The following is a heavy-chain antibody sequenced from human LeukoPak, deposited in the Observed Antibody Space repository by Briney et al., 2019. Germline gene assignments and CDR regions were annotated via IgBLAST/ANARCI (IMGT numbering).Heavy chain of an antibody. J-gene: IGHJ4*02. V-gene: IGHV1-8*01. CDR2: MNSNSGNT. Sequence: ASVKVSCKASGYTFTSYDINWVRQATGQGLEWMGWMNSNSGNTGYAQKFQGRVTMTRNTSISTAYMELSSLRSEDTAVYYCARALTFRPSIAAIWGQGTLVTVSS. D-gene: IGHD6-6*01. CDR3: ARALTFRPSIAAI. CDR1: GYTFTSYD.